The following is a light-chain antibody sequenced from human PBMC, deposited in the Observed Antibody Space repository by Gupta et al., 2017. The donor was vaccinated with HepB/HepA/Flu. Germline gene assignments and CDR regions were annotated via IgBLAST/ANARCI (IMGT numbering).Light chain of an antibody. Sequence: SYELTQPPSVSVSPGQTASITCSGDKLGDKFACWYQQKPGQSPLLVIYQDSKRPSGIPERFSGSHSGNTATLTISGTQAMDEADYYCQAWDSSTLVVFGGGTKLTVL. CDR1: KLGDKF. J-gene: IGLJ2*01. CDR2: QDS. V-gene: IGLV3-1*01. CDR3: QAWDSSTLVV.